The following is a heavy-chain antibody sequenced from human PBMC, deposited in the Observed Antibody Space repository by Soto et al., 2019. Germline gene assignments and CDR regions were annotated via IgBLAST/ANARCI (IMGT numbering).Heavy chain of an antibody. CDR2: IYYLGTT. J-gene: IGHJ4*02. D-gene: IGHD6-6*01. CDR3: ARGGSWRATYYFDS. CDR1: GGSISNGDSY. Sequence: SETLSLTCTVSGGSISNGDSYWSWIRQTPGKGLEWFGYIYYLGTTYYNPSLKSRVVMSVDTSKSQFSLRLRSVTAADTAIYYCARGGSWRATYYFDSWGQGTQVT. V-gene: IGHV4-30-4*01.